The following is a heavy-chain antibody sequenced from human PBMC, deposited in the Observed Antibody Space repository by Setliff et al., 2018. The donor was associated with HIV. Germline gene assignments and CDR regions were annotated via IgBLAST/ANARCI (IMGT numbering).Heavy chain of an antibody. D-gene: IGHD3-22*01. Sequence: GGSPRLSCAASGFTFSSYAMSWVRQAPGKGLEWVSAISGSGGSTYYADSVKGRFTISRDNSKNTLYLQMNSLRAEDTAVYYCAKDHYDSSQAPLDYWGQGTLVTVSS. V-gene: IGHV3-23*01. J-gene: IGHJ4*02. CDR1: GFTFSSYA. CDR2: ISGSGGST. CDR3: AKDHYDSSQAPLDY.